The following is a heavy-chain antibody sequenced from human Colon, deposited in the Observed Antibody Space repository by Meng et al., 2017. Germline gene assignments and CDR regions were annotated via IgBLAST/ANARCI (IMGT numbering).Heavy chain of an antibody. V-gene: IGHV4-38-2*02. CDR2: IYHSGST. CDR3: AHSKGIAVAGPDY. D-gene: IGHD6-19*01. J-gene: IGHJ4*02. Sequence: GSLRLSCTVSGYSISSGYYWGWIRQPPGKGLEWIGSIYHSGSTYYNPSLKSRVTISVDTSKNQFSLKLSSVTAADTAVYYCAHSKGIAVAGPDYWGQGTLVTVSS. CDR1: GYSISSGYY.